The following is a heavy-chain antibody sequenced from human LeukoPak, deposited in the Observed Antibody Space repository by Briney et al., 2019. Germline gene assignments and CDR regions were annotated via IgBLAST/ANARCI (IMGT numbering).Heavy chain of an antibody. J-gene: IGHJ6*03. V-gene: IGHV4-38-2*02. CDR3: ARVCGYFDWLLSSYYYYYMDV. Sequence: PSETLSLTCTVSGHSISSGYYWGWIRQPPGKGLEWMGSIYYSGSTYYNTSLKSRVTISVDTSKNQFSLKLSSVTAADTAVYYCARVCGYFDWLLSSYYYYYMDVWGKGTTVTISS. CDR2: IYYSGST. D-gene: IGHD3-9*01. CDR1: GHSISSGYY.